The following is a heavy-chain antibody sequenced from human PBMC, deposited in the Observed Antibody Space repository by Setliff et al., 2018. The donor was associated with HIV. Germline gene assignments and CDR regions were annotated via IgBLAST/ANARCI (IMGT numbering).Heavy chain of an antibody. CDR3: ASRRGIEFYFDI. D-gene: IGHD3-10*01. Sequence: SETLSLTCAVYGQSISGYYWSWIRQTPGKGLEWIGEINHGGDTNYNPSLKSRVTISVGSSYNHFSLKLSSATAADTGVYYCASRRGIEFYFDIWGQGTPVTSPQ. CDR1: GQSISGYY. V-gene: IGHV4-34*01. CDR2: INHGGDT. J-gene: IGHJ4*02.